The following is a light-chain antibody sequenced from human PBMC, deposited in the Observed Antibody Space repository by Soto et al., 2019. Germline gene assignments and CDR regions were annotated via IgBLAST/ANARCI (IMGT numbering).Light chain of an antibody. Sequence: QSVMTQPPSASGTPGQRVTISCSGSTSNIGSNAVNWYQHIPGTAPKLLIFRNSQRPTGVPDRFSGSKSGTSASLAISGLQSEDEADYYCAAWDGSLSAVLFGGGTKLPV. CDR2: RNS. CDR1: TSNIGSNA. CDR3: AAWDGSLSAVL. J-gene: IGLJ2*01. V-gene: IGLV1-44*01.